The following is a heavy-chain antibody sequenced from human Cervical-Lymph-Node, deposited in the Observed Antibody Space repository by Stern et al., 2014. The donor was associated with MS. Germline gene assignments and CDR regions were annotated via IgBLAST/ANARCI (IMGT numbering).Heavy chain of an antibody. V-gene: IGHV7-4-1*02. J-gene: IGHJ4*02. CDR1: GYSFTHFA. CDR2: LNTNTGNP. CDR3: ARDPHDYGYRFDY. Sequence: QMQLVQSGSELKKPGASVKVSCKASGYSFTHFALNWVRHAPGQGLQWMGWLNTNTGNPSYAQAFTGRFVFSLDTSVSTAYLQISSLKAEDTAVYYCARDPHDYGYRFDYWGQGTLVTVSS. D-gene: IGHD4-17*01.